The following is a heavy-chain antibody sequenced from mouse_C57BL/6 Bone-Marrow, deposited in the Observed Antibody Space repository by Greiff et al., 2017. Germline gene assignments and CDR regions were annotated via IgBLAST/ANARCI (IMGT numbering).Heavy chain of an antibody. CDR3: AREGSSSYWYFDV. V-gene: IGHV1-69*01. J-gene: IGHJ1*03. Sequence: VQLQQPGAELVMPGASVKLSCKASGYTFTSYWMPWVKQRPGQGLEWIGEIDPSDSYTNYNQKFKGKSTLTVDKSSSTAYMQLSSLTSEDSAVYYCAREGSSSYWYFDVWGTGTTVTVSS. CDR2: IDPSDSYT. CDR1: GYTFTSYW. D-gene: IGHD1-1*01.